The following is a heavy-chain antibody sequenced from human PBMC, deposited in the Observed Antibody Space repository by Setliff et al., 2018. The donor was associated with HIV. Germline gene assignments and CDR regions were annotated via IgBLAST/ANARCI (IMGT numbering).Heavy chain of an antibody. D-gene: IGHD3-10*01. J-gene: IGHJ4*02. V-gene: IGHV1-46*01. CDR2: INCENGDT. Sequence: GASVKSCKTSGYTFTNYYVNWVRQAPGQGLEWMGIINCENGDTTYAQNFKDRVTVTRDTSTSTVYMDLSSLRPEDTAVYYCARETQTGTGSYLNWGQGTLVTVSS. CDR3: ARETQTGTGSYLN. CDR1: GYTFTNYY.